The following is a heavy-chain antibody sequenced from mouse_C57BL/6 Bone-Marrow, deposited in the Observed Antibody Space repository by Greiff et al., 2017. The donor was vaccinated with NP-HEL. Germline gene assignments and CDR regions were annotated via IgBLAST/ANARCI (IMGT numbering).Heavy chain of an antibody. Sequence: QVQLQQSGAELARPGASVKLSCKASGYTFTSYGISWVKQRTGQGLGWIGEIYPRSGNTYYNEKFKGKATLTADKSSSTAYMELRILTSEDSAVYFCAAGVWFPYYAMDYWGQGTSVTVSS. CDR3: AAGVWFPYYAMDY. CDR1: GYTFTSYG. D-gene: IGHD2-10*02. V-gene: IGHV1-81*01. J-gene: IGHJ4*01. CDR2: IYPRSGNT.